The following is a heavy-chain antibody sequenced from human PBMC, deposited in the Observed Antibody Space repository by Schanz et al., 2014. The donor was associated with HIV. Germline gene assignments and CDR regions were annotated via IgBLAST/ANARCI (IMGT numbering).Heavy chain of an antibody. CDR2: ISYDGRNK. CDR3: AREEVSMIEVVSPWCFEL. D-gene: IGHD3-22*01. CDR1: GFTFDSFG. Sequence: QVQLAESGGGVVRPGRSLRLSCAASGFTFDSFGMHSVQTAPGQGLARVAVISYDGRNKYQAASVKGRFTVSRDNAKNTVYLQMKSLRTEDTAVYYCAREEVSMIEVVSPWCFELSGRGTLVTVSS. J-gene: IGHJ2*01. V-gene: IGHV3-30*03.